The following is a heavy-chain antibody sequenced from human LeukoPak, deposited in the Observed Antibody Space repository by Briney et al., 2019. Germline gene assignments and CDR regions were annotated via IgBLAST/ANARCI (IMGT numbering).Heavy chain of an antibody. CDR3: ARLVRGPYWYYYYMDV. V-gene: IGHV4-59*12. J-gene: IGHJ6*03. CDR1: GGSMSNYY. Sequence: SETLSLTYTVSGGSMSNYYLSWIRQPPGKGLEWIGHIYDSGSTNYNPSLKSRVSISLDMSTNEVSLRLSSVTAAGTAVYYCARLVRGPYWYYYYMDVWGRGTTVTISS. CDR2: IYDSGST. D-gene: IGHD4-17*01.